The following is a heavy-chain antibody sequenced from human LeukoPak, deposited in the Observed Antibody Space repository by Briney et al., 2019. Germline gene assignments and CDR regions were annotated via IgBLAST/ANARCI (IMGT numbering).Heavy chain of an antibody. D-gene: IGHD6-13*01. CDR3: ARAYSSSWYFNWFGP. V-gene: IGHV4-34*01. Sequence: SETLSLTCAVYGGSFSGYYWSWIRQPPGKGLEWIGEINHSGGTNYNPSLKSRVTISVDTSKNQFSLNLSSVTAADTAVYYCARAYSSSWYFNWFGPWGQGTLVTVSS. J-gene: IGHJ5*02. CDR2: INHSGGT. CDR1: GGSFSGYY.